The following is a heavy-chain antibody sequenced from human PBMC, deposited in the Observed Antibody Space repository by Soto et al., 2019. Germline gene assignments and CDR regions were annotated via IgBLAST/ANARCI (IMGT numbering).Heavy chain of an antibody. CDR3: AREARSYYGSGSYYNGIDY. V-gene: IGHV4-61*01. D-gene: IGHD3-10*01. CDR1: GGSVSSGSYY. J-gene: IGHJ4*02. CDR2: IYYSGST. Sequence: SETLSLTCTVSGGSVSSGSYYWSWIRQPPGKGLEWIGYIYYSGSTNYNPSLKSRVTISVDTSKNQFSLKLSSVTAADTAVYYCAREARSYYGSGSYYNGIDYWGQGTLVTVSS.